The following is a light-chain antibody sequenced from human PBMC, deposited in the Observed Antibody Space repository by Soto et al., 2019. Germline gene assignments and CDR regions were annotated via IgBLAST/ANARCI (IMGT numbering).Light chain of an antibody. CDR2: DVN. CDR1: SSDVGDYNY. Sequence: QSALTQPASVSGSPGQSITISCAGVSSDVGDYNYVSWYQHHPGKVPKLMIYDVNSRPSGVSDRFSGSKSGNTASLTISGLQAEDEADYYCSSYTRSSSPYVFGPGTKLTVL. CDR3: SSYTRSSSPYV. V-gene: IGLV2-14*03. J-gene: IGLJ1*01.